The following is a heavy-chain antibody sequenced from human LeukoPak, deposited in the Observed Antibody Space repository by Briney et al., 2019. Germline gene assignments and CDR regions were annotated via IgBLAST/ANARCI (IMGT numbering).Heavy chain of an antibody. J-gene: IGHJ6*03. D-gene: IGHD1-7*01. CDR2: IYYSGST. CDR1: GGSISSSSYY. V-gene: IGHV4-39*01. CDR3: ARRIIETRQHYMDV. Sequence: PSETLSLTCTVSGGSISSSSYYWGWIRQPPGKGLEWIGSIYYSGSTYYNPSLKGRVTISVDTSKNQFSLKLSSATAADTAVYYCARRIIETRQHYMDVWGKGTTVTVSS.